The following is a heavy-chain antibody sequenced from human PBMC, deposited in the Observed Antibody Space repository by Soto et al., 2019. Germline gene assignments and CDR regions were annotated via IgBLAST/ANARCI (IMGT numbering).Heavy chain of an antibody. J-gene: IGHJ5*02. CDR1: GGSISSGGYH. CDR2: IYYSGST. CDR3: ARGKNWFDP. Sequence: SETLSLTCTVSGGSISSGGYHWSWIRQHPGKGLEWIGYIYYSGSTYYNPSLKSRVTISVDTSKNQFSLKLSSVTAADTAVYYCARGKNWFDPWGQGTLVTAPQ. V-gene: IGHV4-31*03.